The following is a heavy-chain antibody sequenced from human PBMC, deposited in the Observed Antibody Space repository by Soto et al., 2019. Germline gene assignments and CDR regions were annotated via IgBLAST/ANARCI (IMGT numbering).Heavy chain of an antibody. D-gene: IGHD6-19*01. CDR3: AKGARSSGWY. CDR2: ISGSGGTT. J-gene: IGHJ4*02. Sequence: PGGSLRLSCAASGFTFSSYAMSWVRQAQGKGLEWVSAISGSGGTTYYADSVKGRFTISRNNSKNTLYLQMNSLRTEDTAVYYCAKGARSSGWYWGQGTLVTVSS. CDR1: GFTFSSYA. V-gene: IGHV3-23*01.